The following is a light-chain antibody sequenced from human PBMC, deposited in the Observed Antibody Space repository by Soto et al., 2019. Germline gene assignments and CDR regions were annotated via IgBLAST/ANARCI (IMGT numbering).Light chain of an antibody. J-gene: IGLJ1*01. V-gene: IGLV4-60*02. CDR3: ETWDSNTRV. Sequence: QPVLTQSSSASASLGSSVKLTCTLTSGHSEYIIAWHQQQPGKAPRYLMKLEGSGNYNKGSAVPDRFSGSSSGADRYLTISSLQFEDEADYYCETWDSNTRVFGTGTKLTVL. CDR2: LEGSGNY. CDR1: SGHSEYI.